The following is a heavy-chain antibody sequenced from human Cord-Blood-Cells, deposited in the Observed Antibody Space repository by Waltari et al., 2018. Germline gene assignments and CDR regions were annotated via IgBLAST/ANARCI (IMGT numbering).Heavy chain of an antibody. CDR2: INPSGGST. Sequence: QVQLVQSGAEVKKPGASGRVSCRPSGYTFTSYYMHWVRQAPGQGLEWMGIINPSGGSTSYAQKFQGRVTMTRDTSTSTVYMELSSLRSEDTAVYYCARGYYYYGMDVWGQGTTVTVSS. CDR3: ARGYYYYGMDV. CDR1: GYTFTSYY. V-gene: IGHV1-46*01. J-gene: IGHJ6*02.